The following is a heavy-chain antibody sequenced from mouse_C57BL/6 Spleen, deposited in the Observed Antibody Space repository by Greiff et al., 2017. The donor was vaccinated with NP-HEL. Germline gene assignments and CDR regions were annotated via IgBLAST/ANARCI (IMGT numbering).Heavy chain of an antibody. Sequence: QVQLKQSGAELVKPGASVKISCKASGYAFSSYWMNWVKQRPGKGLEWIGQIYPGDGDTNYNGKFKGKATLTADKSSSTAYMQLSSLTSEDSAVYFCARGGYYGSSYDWFAYWGQGTLVTVSA. CDR2: IYPGDGDT. CDR1: GYAFSSYW. V-gene: IGHV1-80*01. D-gene: IGHD1-1*01. CDR3: ARGGYYGSSYDWFAY. J-gene: IGHJ3*01.